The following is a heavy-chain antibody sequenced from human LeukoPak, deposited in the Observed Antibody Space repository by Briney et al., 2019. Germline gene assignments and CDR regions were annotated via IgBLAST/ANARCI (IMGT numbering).Heavy chain of an antibody. D-gene: IGHD2-8*01. CDR1: GYTFTSYG. V-gene: IGHV1-18*01. Sequence: ASVKVSCKASGYTFTSYGITWVRQAPGQGLEWMGWISGYNGNTNYAQKLQGRVAMTADTSTSTAYMELRSLRSDDTAVYYCARVPTDIAVMDPWGQGTLVTVSS. CDR2: ISGYNGNT. CDR3: ARVPTDIAVMDP. J-gene: IGHJ5*02.